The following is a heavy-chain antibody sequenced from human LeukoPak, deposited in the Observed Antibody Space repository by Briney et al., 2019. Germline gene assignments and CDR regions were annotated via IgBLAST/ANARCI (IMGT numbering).Heavy chain of an antibody. CDR1: GFTFSSYS. V-gene: IGHV3-23*01. J-gene: IGHJ5*02. Sequence: GGSLRLSCTASGFTFSSYSMSWVRQAPGKGLEWVSNIRSNGRETYYADSVKGRFTISRDNPENTLFLEMNSLRAEDSAVYYCVKGGYTTYFDPWGQGTLVAVS. CDR2: IRSNGRET. CDR3: VKGGYTTYFDP. D-gene: IGHD2-15*01.